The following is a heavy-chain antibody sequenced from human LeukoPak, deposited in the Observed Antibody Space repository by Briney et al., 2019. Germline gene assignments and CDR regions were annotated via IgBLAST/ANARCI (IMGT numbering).Heavy chain of an antibody. CDR1: GFTFSSYS. V-gene: IGHV3-21*01. Sequence: GGSLRLSCAASGFTFSSYSMNLVRQAPGKGLELVSSISSSSSYIYYADSVKGRFTISRDNAKNSLYLQMNSLRAEDTAVYYCARNSGSYSAEDAFDIWGQGTMVTVSS. CDR3: ARNSGSYSAEDAFDI. J-gene: IGHJ3*02. D-gene: IGHD1-26*01. CDR2: ISSSSSYI.